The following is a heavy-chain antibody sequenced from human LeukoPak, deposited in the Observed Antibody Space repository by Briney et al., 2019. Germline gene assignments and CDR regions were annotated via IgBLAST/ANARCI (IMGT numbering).Heavy chain of an antibody. CDR1: GFTFSTYW. D-gene: IGHD6-13*01. CDR3: ARDLNDLLQNYRSTWYPADH. Sequence: PGGSLRLSCAASGFTFSTYWMNWVRQAPGKGLVWVSRVNNDGSSTSYADSVKGRFTISRDNTKNTLYLQMNSLRAEDTAVYYCARDLNDLLQNYRSTWYPADHWGQGTLVTVSS. V-gene: IGHV3-74*01. CDR2: VNNDGSST. J-gene: IGHJ5*02.